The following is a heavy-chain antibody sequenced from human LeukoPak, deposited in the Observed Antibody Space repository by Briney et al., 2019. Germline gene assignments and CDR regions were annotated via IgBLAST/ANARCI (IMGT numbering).Heavy chain of an antibody. D-gene: IGHD5-24*01. CDR1: GDSISGSSYY. CDR2: VYYTGST. V-gene: IGHV4-39*01. J-gene: IGHJ4*02. CDR3: ARHGPPMQRQFYDS. Sequence: SETLSLTCIVSGDSISGSSYYWAWIRQPPGKGLEWIGSVYYTGSTYYMSSLKSRVTISADTSKNLFSLKVNSMTAADTAVYYCARHGPPMQRQFYDSWGQGTLVTVSS.